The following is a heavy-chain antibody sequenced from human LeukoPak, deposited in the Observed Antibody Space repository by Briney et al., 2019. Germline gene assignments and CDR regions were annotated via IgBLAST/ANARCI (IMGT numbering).Heavy chain of an antibody. Sequence: SVKVSCKASGYTFTSYGISWVRQAPGQGLEWMGWISAYNGNTNYAQKFQGRVTMTRDTSISTAYMELRRLRSDDTAVYYCARATGPNWNYVYWGQGTLVTVSS. CDR3: ARATGPNWNYVY. CDR2: ISAYNGNT. V-gene: IGHV1-18*01. J-gene: IGHJ4*02. D-gene: IGHD1-7*01. CDR1: GYTFTSYG.